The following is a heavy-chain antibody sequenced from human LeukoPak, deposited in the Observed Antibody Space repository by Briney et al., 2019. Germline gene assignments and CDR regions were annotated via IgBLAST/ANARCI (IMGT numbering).Heavy chain of an antibody. CDR1: GYTFTGYY. CDR3: ARDTDLTGSFSANY. J-gene: IGHJ4*02. CDR2: INPKSGGT. Sequence: ASVKVSCKASGYTFTGYYMHWVRQAPGQGLEWMGWINPKSGGTKYEQKFQGRVTMTRDTSISTAYMELSRLRSDDTAVYYCARDTDLTGSFSANYWGQGTLVTVSS. D-gene: IGHD3-9*01. V-gene: IGHV1-2*02.